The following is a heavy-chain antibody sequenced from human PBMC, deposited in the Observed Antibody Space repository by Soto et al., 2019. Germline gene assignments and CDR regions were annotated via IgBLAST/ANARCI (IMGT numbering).Heavy chain of an antibody. J-gene: IGHJ4*02. CDR3: ARARALLR. D-gene: IGHD1-26*01. CDR1: GGSFSGYY. Sequence: SETLSLTCAVYGGSFSGYYWSWIRQPPGKGLEWIGEINHSGSTNYNPSLKSRVTISVDTSKNQFSLKLSSVTAADTAVYYCARARALLRWGQGTLVTVSS. CDR2: INHSGST. V-gene: IGHV4-34*01.